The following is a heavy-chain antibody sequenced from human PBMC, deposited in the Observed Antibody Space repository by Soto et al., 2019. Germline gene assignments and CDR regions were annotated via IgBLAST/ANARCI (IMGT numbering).Heavy chain of an antibody. CDR3: TRGAVERQKLGGYYYGMDV. D-gene: IGHD3-16*01. J-gene: IGHJ6*02. Sequence: GGSLRLSCAASGFTLSDYYMAWVRQAPGKGLEWVGRTRNKGNSYTTEYAASVKGRFTISRDDSENSLYLQMNSLKTNDADVYYCTRGAVERQKLGGYYYGMDVWGLGTTVTVSS. CDR2: TRNKGNSYTT. V-gene: IGHV3-72*01. CDR1: GFTLSDYY.